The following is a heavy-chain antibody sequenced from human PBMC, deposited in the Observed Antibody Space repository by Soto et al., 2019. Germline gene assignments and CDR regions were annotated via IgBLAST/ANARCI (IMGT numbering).Heavy chain of an antibody. CDR1: GFILSDHY. CDR2: TRNKVNSYTT. Sequence: EVQLVESGGALVQPGGSLRLSCAGSGFILSDHYMDWVRQAPGKGLEWVGRTRNKVNSYTTEYAASVKGRFTVSRDDSKNSLYLQMNSLKIEDTAVYYCVRTYSSSRMDVWGQGTTVSVSS. CDR3: VRTYSSSRMDV. D-gene: IGHD6-13*01. V-gene: IGHV3-72*01. J-gene: IGHJ6*02.